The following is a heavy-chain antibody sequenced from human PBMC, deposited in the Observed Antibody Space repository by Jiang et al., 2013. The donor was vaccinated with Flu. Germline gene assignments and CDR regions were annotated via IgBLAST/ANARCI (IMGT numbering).Heavy chain of an antibody. CDR2: IYPGDSDT. CDR3: ARQYSGSYLGFDAFDI. V-gene: IGHV5-51*01. J-gene: IGHJ3*02. Sequence: QLVESGAEVKKPGESLKISCKGSGYSFTSYWIGWVRQMPGKGLEWMGIIYPGDSDTRYSPSFQGQVTISADKSISTAYLQWSSLKASDTAMYYCARQYSGSYLGFDAFDIWGQGTMVTVSS. CDR1: GYSFTSYW. D-gene: IGHD1-26*01.